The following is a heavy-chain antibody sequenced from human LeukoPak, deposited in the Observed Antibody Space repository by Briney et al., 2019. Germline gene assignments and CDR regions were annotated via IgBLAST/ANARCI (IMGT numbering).Heavy chain of an antibody. J-gene: IGHJ3*02. Sequence: ASVKVSCKVSGYTLTELSMHWVRQAPGKGLEWMGGFDPEDGETIYAQKFQGRVTMTEDTSTDTAYMELSSLRSEDTAVYYCARAGLLWFGELLDAFDIWGQGTMVTVSS. D-gene: IGHD3-10*01. V-gene: IGHV1-24*01. CDR1: GYTLTELS. CDR3: ARAGLLWFGELLDAFDI. CDR2: FDPEDGET.